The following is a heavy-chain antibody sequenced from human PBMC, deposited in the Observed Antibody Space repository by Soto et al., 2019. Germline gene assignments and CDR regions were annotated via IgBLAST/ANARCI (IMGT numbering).Heavy chain of an antibody. V-gene: IGHV4-59*01. CDR1: GGSISSYY. J-gene: IGHJ4*02. Sequence: TSETLSLTCTVSGGSISSYYWSWIRQPPGKGLEWIGYIYYSGSTNYNPSLKSRVTISVDTSKNQFSLKLSSVTAADTAVYYCARAPDGYTYDYWGQGTLVTVSS. D-gene: IGHD5-12*01. CDR2: IYYSGST. CDR3: ARAPDGYTYDY.